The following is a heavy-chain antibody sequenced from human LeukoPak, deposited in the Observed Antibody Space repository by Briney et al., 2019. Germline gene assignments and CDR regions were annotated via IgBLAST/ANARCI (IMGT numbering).Heavy chain of an antibody. CDR2: INHSGST. CDR3: ATQVTDYGGNRNDY. V-gene: IGHV4-34*01. CDR1: GGSFSGYY. D-gene: IGHD4-23*01. J-gene: IGHJ4*02. Sequence: SETLSLTCAVYGGSFSGYYWSWIRQPPGKGLEWIGEINHSGSTNYNPSLKSRVTISVDTSKNQFSLKLSSVTAADTAVYYCATQVTDYGGNRNDYWGQGTLVTVSS.